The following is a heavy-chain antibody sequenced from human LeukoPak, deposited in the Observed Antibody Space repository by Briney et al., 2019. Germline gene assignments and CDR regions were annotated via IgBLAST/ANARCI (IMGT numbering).Heavy chain of an antibody. CDR1: GASISTYS. CDR2: IYYSGST. D-gene: IGHD3-22*01. CDR3: ARDADSSGYYPGYLDL. J-gene: IGHJ2*01. Sequence: PSETLSHTCTVPGASISTYSWSWIRQPPGKGLGWIGYIYYSGSTNYNPSLKSRVTISVDTSKNQFSLKLSSVTAADTAVYYCARDADSSGYYPGYLDLWGRGTLVTVSS. V-gene: IGHV4-59*01.